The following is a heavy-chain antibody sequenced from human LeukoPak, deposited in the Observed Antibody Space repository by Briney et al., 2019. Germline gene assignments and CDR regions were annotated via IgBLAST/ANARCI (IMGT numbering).Heavy chain of an antibody. Sequence: GGSLRLSCAASGFAFNTYAMHWVRQAPGQGLEWVALIWHDGSYKFYSNSVRGQFTISRDNSKNTVSLQMNNLRPEDTAVYYCAREILGSGSYPDFWGQGTLVTVSS. V-gene: IGHV3-33*01. CDR3: AREILGSGSYPDF. J-gene: IGHJ4*02. CDR1: GFAFNTYA. CDR2: IWHDGSYK. D-gene: IGHD3-10*01.